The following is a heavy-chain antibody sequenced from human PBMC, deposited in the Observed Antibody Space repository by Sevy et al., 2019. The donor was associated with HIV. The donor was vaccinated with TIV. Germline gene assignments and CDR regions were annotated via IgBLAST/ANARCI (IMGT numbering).Heavy chain of an antibody. D-gene: IGHD2-21*01. Sequence: GGSLRLSCAASGFTFSSYAMHWVRQAPGKGLEWVAVISYDESNKYSADSVKGRFTISRDNSKNALYLQMNSLRPEDTVVYYCARDHRLSDFCDDVYYYYGLDVWGQGTTVTVSS. CDR2: ISYDESNK. V-gene: IGHV3-30-3*01. J-gene: IGHJ6*02. CDR3: ARDHRLSDFCDDVYYYYGLDV. CDR1: GFTFSSYA.